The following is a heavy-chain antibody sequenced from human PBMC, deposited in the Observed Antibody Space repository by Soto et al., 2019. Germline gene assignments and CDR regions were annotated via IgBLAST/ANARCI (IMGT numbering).Heavy chain of an antibody. CDR1: GGSISSGGYY. CDR3: ARGGSGWYVSVFDY. CDR2: IYYSGST. V-gene: IGHV4-31*03. D-gene: IGHD6-19*01. J-gene: IGHJ4*02. Sequence: SETLSLTCTVSGGSISSGGYYWSWIRQHPGKGLEWIGYIYYSGSTYYNPSLKSRVTISVDTSKNQFSLKLSSVTAADTAVYYCARGGSGWYVSVFDYWGQGTLVTVSS.